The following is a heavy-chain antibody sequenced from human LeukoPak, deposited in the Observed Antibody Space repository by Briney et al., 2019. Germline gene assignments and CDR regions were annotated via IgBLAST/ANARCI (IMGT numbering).Heavy chain of an antibody. CDR1: GYTFTSYG. Sequence: ASLKVSCKASGYTFTSYGISWVRQAPGQGLEWMGWISAYSGNTNYAQKLQGRVTMTTDTSTSTAYMELRSLRSDDTAVYYCARDHRAISFEAGNWFDPWGQGTLVTVSS. D-gene: IGHD3-3*02. CDR2: ISAYSGNT. CDR3: ARDHRAISFEAGNWFDP. V-gene: IGHV1-18*01. J-gene: IGHJ5*02.